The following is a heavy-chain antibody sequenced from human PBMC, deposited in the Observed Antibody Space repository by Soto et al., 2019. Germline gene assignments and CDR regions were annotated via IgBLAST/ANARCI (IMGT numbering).Heavy chain of an antibody. V-gene: IGHV3-33*01. CDR1: GFTFSSYG. CDR2: IWYDGSNK. J-gene: IGHJ3*02. CDR3: ARDPGQYIPWNAFDI. Sequence: GGSLRLSCAASGFTFSSYGMHWVRQAPGKGLEWVAVIWYDGSNKYYADSVKGRFTISRDNSKNTLYLQMNSLRAEDTAVYYCARDPGQYIPWNAFDIWGQGTMVTVSS. D-gene: IGHD5-12*01.